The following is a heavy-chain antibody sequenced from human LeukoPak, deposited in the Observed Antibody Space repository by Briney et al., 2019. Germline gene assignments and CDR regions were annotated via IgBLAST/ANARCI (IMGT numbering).Heavy chain of an antibody. CDR1: GFTFSSYE. Sequence: GGSLRLSCAASGFTFSSYEMNWVRQAPGKGLEWVSYISSSGSTIYYADSVKGRFTISRDNAKNSLYLQMNGLRAEDTAVYYCARGPKYSSSPLGYWGQGTLVTVSS. CDR2: ISSSGSTI. J-gene: IGHJ4*02. D-gene: IGHD6-6*01. V-gene: IGHV3-48*03. CDR3: ARGPKYSSSPLGY.